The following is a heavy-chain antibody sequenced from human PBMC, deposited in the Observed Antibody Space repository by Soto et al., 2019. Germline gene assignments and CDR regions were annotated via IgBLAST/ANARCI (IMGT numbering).Heavy chain of an antibody. V-gene: IGHV3-9*01. D-gene: IGHD5-12*01. CDR1: VFTFDDYA. J-gene: IGHJ6*01. CDR3: AKDEYSWRGYGMDV. Sequence: SLRLSCASSVFTFDDYAMHCVRQSPGKGLEWVSGISWNSGNIGYADSVKGRFTISRDNAKNSLDLQMNSLRPEDTALYYCAKDEYSWRGYGMDVWGQGTTVTVSS. CDR2: ISWNSGNI.